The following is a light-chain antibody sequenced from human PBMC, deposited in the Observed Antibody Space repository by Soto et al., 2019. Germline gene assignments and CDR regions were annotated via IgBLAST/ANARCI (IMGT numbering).Light chain of an antibody. Sequence: QSALTQPASVSGSPGQSITISCTGTSSDVGGYNYVSWYQQHPGKAPKLMIYDVSKWPSGVPDRFSGSKSGNTASLTIHGRQAEDEAHYYCCSYAGSYTWVFGGGTKLTVL. CDR3: CSYAGSYTWV. V-gene: IGLV2-11*01. CDR2: DVS. CDR1: SSDVGGYNY. J-gene: IGLJ3*02.